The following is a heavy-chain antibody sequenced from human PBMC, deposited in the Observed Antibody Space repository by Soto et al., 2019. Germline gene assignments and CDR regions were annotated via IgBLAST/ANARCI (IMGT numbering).Heavy chain of an antibody. J-gene: IGHJ2*01. V-gene: IGHV1-18*01. CDR2: ISAYNANT. Sequence: QVHLVQSGAEVKKPGASVKVSCKASGYTLTRYGITWVRQAPGQGLEWMGSISAYNANTNYAQKLQGRLTMTTDTSTRTAYMELSSLTSDDTAVYYCAREVFRYFDLWGRGTLVSVSS. CDR1: GYTLTRYG. D-gene: IGHD1-20*01. CDR3: AREVFRYFDL.